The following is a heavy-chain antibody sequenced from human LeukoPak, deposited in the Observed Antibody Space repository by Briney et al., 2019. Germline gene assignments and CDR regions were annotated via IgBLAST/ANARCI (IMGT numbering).Heavy chain of an antibody. D-gene: IGHD3-10*01. Sequence: PGGSLRLSCAASGFTFSNAWMSWIRQPPGKGLEWIGEINHSGSTNYDPSLKSRVTMSVDTSKNQFSLKLSSVTAADTAVYYCARVLRVRGVMSWFDPWGQGTLVTVSS. V-gene: IGHV4-34*01. J-gene: IGHJ5*02. CDR2: INHSGST. CDR1: GFTFSNAW. CDR3: ARVLRVRGVMSWFDP.